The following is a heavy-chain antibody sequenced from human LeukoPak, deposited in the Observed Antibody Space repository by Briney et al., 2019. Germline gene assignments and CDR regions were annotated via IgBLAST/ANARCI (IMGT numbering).Heavy chain of an antibody. CDR1: GYTFTGYY. CDR3: ATVTITGGVWGSYRYTGLDY. D-gene: IGHD3-16*02. CDR2: FDPEDGET. J-gene: IGHJ4*02. Sequence: EASVKVSCKASGYTFTGYYMHWVRQAPGKGLEWMGGFDPEDGETIYAQKFQGRVTMTEDTSTDTAYMELSSLRSEDTAVYYCATVTITGGVWGSYRYTGLDYWGQGTLVTVSS. V-gene: IGHV1-24*01.